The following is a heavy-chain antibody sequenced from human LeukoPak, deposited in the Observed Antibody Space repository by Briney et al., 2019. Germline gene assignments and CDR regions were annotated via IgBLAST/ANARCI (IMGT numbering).Heavy chain of an antibody. CDR1: GFTFSNYD. J-gene: IGHJ3*02. Sequence: GGSLRLSCAASGFTFSNYDMHWVRQATGKGLEWVSAIGTAGDTYYPGSVKGRFTISRENAKNSLYLQMNSLRAGDTAVYYCARVLSGHGAFDIWGQGTTVTVSS. CDR3: ARVLSGHGAFDI. V-gene: IGHV3-13*01. D-gene: IGHD2-15*01. CDR2: IGTAGDT.